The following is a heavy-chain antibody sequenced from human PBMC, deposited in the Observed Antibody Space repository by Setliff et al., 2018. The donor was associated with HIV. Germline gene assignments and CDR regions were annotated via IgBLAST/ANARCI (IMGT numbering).Heavy chain of an antibody. J-gene: IGHJ4*02. D-gene: IGHD3-10*01. CDR1: GYTFTNYY. CDR3: ARVPYGSGSHYSHYFDY. V-gene: IGHV1-46*01. CDR2: INPSSGNT. Sequence: ASVKVSCKASGYTFTNYYVHWVRQAPGQGPEWMGLINPSSGNTNYAQKFQGRVTMTRDTSTTTVYMELSSLRSEDTAVYYCARVPYGSGSHYSHYFDYWGQGTRVTVSS.